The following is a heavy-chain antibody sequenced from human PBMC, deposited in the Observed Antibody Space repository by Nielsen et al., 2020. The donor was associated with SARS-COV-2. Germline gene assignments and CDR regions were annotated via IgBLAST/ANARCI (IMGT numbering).Heavy chain of an antibody. V-gene: IGHV1-24*01. CDR2: FDPEDGET. Sequence: ASVKVSCKVSGYTLTELSMHWVRQAPGKGLGWMGGFDPEDGETIYAQKFQGRVTMTEDTSTDTAYMELSSLRSEDTAVYYCATVVDSSGYAYYFDYWGQGTLVTVSS. J-gene: IGHJ4*02. CDR3: ATVVDSSGYAYYFDY. D-gene: IGHD3-22*01. CDR1: GYTLTELS.